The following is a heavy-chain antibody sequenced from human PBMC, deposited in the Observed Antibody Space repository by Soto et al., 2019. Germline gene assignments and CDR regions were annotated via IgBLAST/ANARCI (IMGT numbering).Heavy chain of an antibody. CDR2: SKSKTDGGTT. J-gene: IGHJ6*02. D-gene: IGHD4-4*01. V-gene: IGHV3-15*07. CDR1: GFTFSNAW. Sequence: EVQLVESGGGLVKPGGSLRLSCAASGFTFSNAWMNWVRQAPGKGLEWVGRSKSKTDGGTTYYAAPVKGRFTISRDDSKNTLYLQMHSLKTEDTAVYYCTTVGPDYSPDYYHYGRDVWGQGTTVTVSS. CDR3: TTVGPDYSPDYYHYGRDV.